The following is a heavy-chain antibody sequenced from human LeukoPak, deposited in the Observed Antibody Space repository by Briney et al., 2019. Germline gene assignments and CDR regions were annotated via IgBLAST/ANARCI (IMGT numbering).Heavy chain of an antibody. CDR1: GGSISGTTYY. J-gene: IGHJ4*02. V-gene: IGHV4-39*01. CDR3: ARLAQQFDY. CDR2: IHYSGSA. Sequence: SETLSLTCTVSGGSISGTTYYWVWIRQPPGQGLEWIVSIHYSGSAYFNPSLKSRVTISVDTTKNQFSLKMSSVTAADTAVYYCARLAQQFDYWGQGTLVTVSS.